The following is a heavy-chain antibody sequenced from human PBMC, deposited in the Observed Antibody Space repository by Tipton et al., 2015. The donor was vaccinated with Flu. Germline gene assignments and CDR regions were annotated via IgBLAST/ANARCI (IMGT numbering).Heavy chain of an antibody. J-gene: IGHJ5*02. CDR2: IYYSGST. D-gene: IGHD2-15*01. V-gene: IGHV4-39*07. CDR1: GGSISSGGYY. CDR3: AREEYCSGGTCYEGWFDP. Sequence: TLSLTCTVSGGSISSGGYYWSWIRQPPGKGLEWIGSIYYSGSTYYNPSLKSRVTISVDTSKNQFSLKLSSVTAADTAVYYCAREEYCSGGTCYEGWFDPWGQGTLVTVSS.